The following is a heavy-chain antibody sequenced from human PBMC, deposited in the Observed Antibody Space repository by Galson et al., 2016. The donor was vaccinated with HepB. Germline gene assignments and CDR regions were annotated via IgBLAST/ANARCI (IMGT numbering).Heavy chain of an antibody. D-gene: IGHD6-13*01. V-gene: IGHV1-18*01. CDR1: GYTFTNNG. Sequence: SVKVSCKASGYTFTNNGISWVRQAPGQGPEWMAWISACRGNTNYAQKLLDRVTLTKDTSASTVYMELRSLRSDDTAMYYCARDRDAALDYWGQGALVTVSS. J-gene: IGHJ4*02. CDR3: ARDRDAALDY. CDR2: ISACRGNT.